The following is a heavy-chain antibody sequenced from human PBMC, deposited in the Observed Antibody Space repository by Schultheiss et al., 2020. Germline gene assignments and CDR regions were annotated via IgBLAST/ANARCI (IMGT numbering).Heavy chain of an antibody. D-gene: IGHD4-17*01. CDR1: GYTFTSYA. CDR2: INAGNGNT. V-gene: IGHV1-3*01. CDR3: ARELGYGTYYGDYAYCDY. Sequence: ASVKVSCKASGYTFTSYAMHWVRQAPGQRLEWMGWINAGNGNTKYSQKFQGRVTITRDTYASTAYMELSSLRSEDTAVYYCARELGYGTYYGDYAYCDYWGQGTLGTVSS. J-gene: IGHJ4*02.